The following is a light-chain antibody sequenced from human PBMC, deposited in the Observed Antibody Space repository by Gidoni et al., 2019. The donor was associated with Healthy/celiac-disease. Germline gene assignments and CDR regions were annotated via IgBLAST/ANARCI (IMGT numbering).Light chain of an antibody. CDR3: QQLNSYPLT. CDR2: SAS. J-gene: IGKJ4*01. Sequence: DIRLTQSPSFRSASVGDRVTITCWASQGISSYLAWYQQQPGKAPKLLIYSASTLQSGVPSRFIGSGSGTEFTLTISSLQPEDFATYYCQQLNSYPLTFGGGTKVEIK. V-gene: IGKV1-9*01. CDR1: QGISSY.